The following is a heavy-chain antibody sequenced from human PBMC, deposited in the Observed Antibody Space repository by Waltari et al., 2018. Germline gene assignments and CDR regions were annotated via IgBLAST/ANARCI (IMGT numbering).Heavy chain of an antibody. CDR3: ARVVDIYYYYGMDV. J-gene: IGHJ6*02. CDR1: GGSISSYY. CDR2: IYYSGST. V-gene: IGHV4-59*01. D-gene: IGHD2-2*01. Sequence: QVQLQESGPGLVKPSETLSLTCTVSGGSISSYYWSWIRQAAVEGLGWIGDIYYSGSTSYNSSLKSRVTISVDTSKNQFSLKMSTVTAADTAVYYCARVVDIYYYYGMDVWGQGTTVTVSS.